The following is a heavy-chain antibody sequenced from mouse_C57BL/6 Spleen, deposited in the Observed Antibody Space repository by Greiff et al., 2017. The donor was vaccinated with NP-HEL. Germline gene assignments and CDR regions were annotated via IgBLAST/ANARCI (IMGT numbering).Heavy chain of an antibody. Sequence: VKLQQSGAELARPGASVKLSCKASGYTFTSYGISWVKQRTGQGLEWIGEIYPRSGNTYYNEKFKGKATLTADKSSSTAYMELRSLTSEDSAVYFCAGGEGLLWDAWFAYWGQGTLVTVSA. D-gene: IGHD1-1*02. CDR1: GYTFTSYG. CDR2: IYPRSGNT. V-gene: IGHV1-81*01. J-gene: IGHJ3*01. CDR3: AGGEGLLWDAWFAY.